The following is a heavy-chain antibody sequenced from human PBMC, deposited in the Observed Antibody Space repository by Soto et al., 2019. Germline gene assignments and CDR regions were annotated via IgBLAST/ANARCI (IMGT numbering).Heavy chain of an antibody. CDR3: ARVPDR. V-gene: IGHV4-30-2*01. CDR1: GGSISSGGYS. Sequence: SETLSLTCAVSGGSISSGGYSWSWIRQPPGKGLEWIGYIYHSGSTNYKPSLKSRVTISVVRSKNQFSLKLSSVTAADTAVYYCARVPDRWGQGTLVTVSS. D-gene: IGHD2-2*01. J-gene: IGHJ5*02. CDR2: IYHSGST.